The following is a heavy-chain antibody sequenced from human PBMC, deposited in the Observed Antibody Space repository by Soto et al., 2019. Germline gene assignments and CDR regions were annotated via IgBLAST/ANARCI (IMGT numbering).Heavy chain of an antibody. D-gene: IGHD3-9*01. V-gene: IGHV2-5*02. CDR3: AHANYDILTGYYAAPDY. J-gene: IGHJ4*02. CDR1: GFSLSTSGVG. Sequence: QITLKESGPTLVKPTQTLTLTCTFSGFSLSTSGVGVGWIRQPPGKALEWLALIYWDDDKRYSPSLKSSRTITKDTSQNQVVLTMTNMDPVDTATYYCAHANYDILTGYYAAPDYWGQGTLVTVSS. CDR2: IYWDDDK.